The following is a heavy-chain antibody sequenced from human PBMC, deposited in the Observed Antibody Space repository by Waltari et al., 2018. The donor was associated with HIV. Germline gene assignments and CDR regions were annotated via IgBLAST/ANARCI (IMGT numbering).Heavy chain of an antibody. CDR3: AKDAFARNGIFDAFDV. V-gene: IGHV3-23*03. J-gene: IGHJ3*01. CDR2: YGGGNYK. D-gene: IGHD2-8*01. Sequence: LLESGGGLVQPGGSLRLSCAAPGFTLSDYAWNWVRQAPGKVLGGVSHYGGGNYKYYADSVKGRFTASRDDSKSTLYLQLNSLRAEDTALYFCAKDAFARNGIFDAFDVWGLGTRVTVSS. CDR1: GFTLSDYA.